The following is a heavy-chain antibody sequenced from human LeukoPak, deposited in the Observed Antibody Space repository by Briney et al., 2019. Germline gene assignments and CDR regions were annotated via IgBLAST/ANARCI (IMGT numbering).Heavy chain of an antibody. CDR1: GGTFSSYA. J-gene: IGHJ4*02. CDR2: IIPIFGTA. V-gene: IGHV1-69*13. Sequence: ASVKVSCKASGGTFSSYAISWVRQAPGQGLEWMGGIIPIFGTANYAQKFQGRVTITADESTSTAYMELSSLRSEDTAVYYCARVQIGYCSGGSCSNFDYWGQGTLVTVSS. D-gene: IGHD2-15*01. CDR3: ARVQIGYCSGGSCSNFDY.